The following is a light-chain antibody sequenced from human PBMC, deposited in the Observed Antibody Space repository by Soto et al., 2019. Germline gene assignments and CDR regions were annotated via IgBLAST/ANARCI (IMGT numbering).Light chain of an antibody. J-gene: IGKJ4*01. CDR2: GAS. CDR3: QQYGSSPPHT. Sequence: EIVLTQSPCTLSLSPGERATLSCRASQSVSSSYLAWYQQKPGQAPRLLIYGASSRSTGIPDRFSGSGSGTDFTLTISRLEPDDFAVYYCQQYGSSPPHTFGGGTKVEIK. V-gene: IGKV3-20*01. CDR1: QSVSSSY.